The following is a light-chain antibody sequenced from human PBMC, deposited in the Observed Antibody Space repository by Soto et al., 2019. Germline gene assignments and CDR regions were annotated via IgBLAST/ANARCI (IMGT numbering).Light chain of an antibody. CDR1: QILSSD. CDR3: QQYNNWPTT. J-gene: IGKJ1*01. Sequence: EIVMTQSPATLSVSPGERATLSCRASQILSSDLAWYQQKPGQAPRLLIYGASTRATGIPARFSGSGSGTEFTLTITSLQSEDFAVYYCQQYNNWPTTFGQGTKVEIK. V-gene: IGKV3-15*01. CDR2: GAS.